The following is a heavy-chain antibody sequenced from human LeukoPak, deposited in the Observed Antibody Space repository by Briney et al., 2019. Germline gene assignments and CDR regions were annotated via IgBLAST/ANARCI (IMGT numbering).Heavy chain of an antibody. CDR1: GFTFSRYE. CDR2: ISSSGSTI. V-gene: IGHV3-48*03. Sequence: GGSLRLSCAASGFTFSRYEMNWVRQAPGKGLEWGSYISSSGSTIYYADSVKGRFTISRDNAKNSLYLQMNSLRAEDTAVYYCARVPMVRGIAIAEADYWGQGTLVTVSS. CDR3: ARVPMVRGIAIAEADY. J-gene: IGHJ4*02. D-gene: IGHD3-10*01.